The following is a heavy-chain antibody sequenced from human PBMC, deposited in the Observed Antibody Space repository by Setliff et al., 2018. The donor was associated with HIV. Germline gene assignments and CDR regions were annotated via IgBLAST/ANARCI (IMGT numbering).Heavy chain of an antibody. CDR3: ARGLHLRITMVRGEYYGMDV. CDR2: IYTSGST. Sequence: SETLSLTCTVSGGSISSGSYYWSWIRQPAGKGLEWIGRIYTSGSTNYNPSLKSRVTISVDTSKNQFSLKLSSVTAADTAVYYCARGLHLRITMVRGEYYGMDVWGQGTTVTAP. V-gene: IGHV4-61*02. D-gene: IGHD3-10*01. J-gene: IGHJ6*02. CDR1: GGSISSGSYY.